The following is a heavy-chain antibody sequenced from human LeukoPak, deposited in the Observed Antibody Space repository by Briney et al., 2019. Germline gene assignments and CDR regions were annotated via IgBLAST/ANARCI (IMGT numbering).Heavy chain of an antibody. Sequence: GESLKISCKGSGYTFTNYWIGWVRQMPGKGLEFMGIIYPGDSDTRYSPSFQGQVTISVDKSINTAYLQWSSLKASDSAMYYCARAGYSNRWDGVDYWGQGTLVTDSS. CDR1: GYTFTNYW. D-gene: IGHD2/OR15-2a*01. V-gene: IGHV5-51*01. CDR3: ARAGYSNRWDGVDY. CDR2: IYPGDSDT. J-gene: IGHJ4*02.